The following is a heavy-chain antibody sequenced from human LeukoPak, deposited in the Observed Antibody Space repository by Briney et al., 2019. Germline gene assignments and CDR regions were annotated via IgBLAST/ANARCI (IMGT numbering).Heavy chain of an antibody. V-gene: IGHV1-8*03. CDR2: MNPNSGNT. D-gene: IGHD1-1*01. J-gene: IGHJ6*03. CDR1: GYTFTSYD. CDR3: AREFHAKSNWNADDYYYYMDV. Sequence: ASVKVSCKASGYTFTSYDINWVRQATGQGLEWMGWMNPNSGNTGYAQKFQGRVTITRNTSISTAYMELSSLRSEDTAVYYCAREFHAKSNWNADDYYYYMDVWGKGTTVTVSS.